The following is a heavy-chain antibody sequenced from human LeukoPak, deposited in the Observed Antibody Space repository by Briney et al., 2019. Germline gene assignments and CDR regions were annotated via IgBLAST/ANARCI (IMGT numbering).Heavy chain of an antibody. CDR1: GFTFSSYA. V-gene: IGHV3-23*01. CDR3: AKDPNGDYIGTFEI. Sequence: PGGSLRLSCVASGFTFSSYAMTWVRQAPGKGLEWVSSISGNGGNTQYADSVQGRFAISRDNSKNTLYLQMNSLRAEDSAVYFCAKDPNGDYIGTFEIWGQGTLVTVSS. D-gene: IGHD4-17*01. CDR2: ISGNGGNT. J-gene: IGHJ3*02.